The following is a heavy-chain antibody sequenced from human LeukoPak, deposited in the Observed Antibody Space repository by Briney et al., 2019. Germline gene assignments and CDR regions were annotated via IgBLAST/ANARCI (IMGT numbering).Heavy chain of an antibody. Sequence: GGSLRLSCVASGFTFSSYGRYWVRQAPGKGLEWVTFLRYDGSNTYYAYSVNGRFTISRYNSKNTLYLQMHSLRAEDAAVYYCAKSLRGQLGGNWGQGTLVTVSS. J-gene: IGHJ4*02. CDR3: AKSLRGQLGGN. CDR2: LRYDGSNT. D-gene: IGHD4-23*01. CDR1: GFTFSSYG. V-gene: IGHV3-30*02.